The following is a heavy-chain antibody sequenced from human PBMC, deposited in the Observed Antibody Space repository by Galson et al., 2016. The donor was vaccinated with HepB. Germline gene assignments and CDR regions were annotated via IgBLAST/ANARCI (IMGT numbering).Heavy chain of an antibody. CDR1: GLTFSTYA. CDR3: AREDSSGYYYFDY. D-gene: IGHD3-22*01. CDR2: ISYDGSNK. J-gene: IGHJ4*02. V-gene: IGHV3-30*09. Sequence: SLRLSCAASGLTFSTYAMHWVRQAPGKGLEWVALISYDGSNKYYADPVKGRFAISRDNSKNTLYLQMNSLRAEDTAVYYCAREDSSGYYYFDYWGQGTLVTVSS.